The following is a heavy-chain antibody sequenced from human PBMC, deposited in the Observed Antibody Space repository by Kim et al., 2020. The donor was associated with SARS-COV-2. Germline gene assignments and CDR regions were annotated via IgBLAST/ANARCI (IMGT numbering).Heavy chain of an antibody. V-gene: IGHV3-33*06. CDR3: AKGGEYGSGSYYILY. Sequence: GGSLRLSCAASGFTFSSYGMHWVRQAPGKGLEWVAVIWYDGSNKYYADSVKGRFTISRDNSKNTLYLQMNSLRAEDTAVYYCAKGGEYGSGSYYILYWGQGTLVTVSS. D-gene: IGHD3-10*01. CDR1: GFTFSSYG. CDR2: IWYDGSNK. J-gene: IGHJ4*02.